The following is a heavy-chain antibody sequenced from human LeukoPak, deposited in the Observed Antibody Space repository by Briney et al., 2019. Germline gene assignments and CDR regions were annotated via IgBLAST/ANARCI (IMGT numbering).Heavy chain of an antibody. V-gene: IGHV3-48*03. CDR1: GFTFSSYE. CDR2: ISSSGSTI. Sequence: PGGSLRLSCAASGFTFSSYEMNWVRQAPGKGLEWVSYISSSGSTIYYADSVKGRFTISRDNAKNSLYLQMNSLRAEDMAVYYCARDGGSHYFDYWGQGTLVTVSS. CDR3: ARDGGSHYFDY. J-gene: IGHJ4*02. D-gene: IGHD1-26*01.